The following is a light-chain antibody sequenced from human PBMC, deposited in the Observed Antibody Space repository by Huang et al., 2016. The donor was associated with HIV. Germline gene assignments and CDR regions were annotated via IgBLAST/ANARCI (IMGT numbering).Light chain of an antibody. CDR2: LGS. V-gene: IGKV2-28*01. Sequence: DIVMTQSPLSLPVTPGEPASISCRSSQSLLHSNGDNYLAWYRQKPGQSPPLLIYLGSNRASGVPDRFSGSGSGTDFTLKISRVEAEDVGVYYCMQALQTLLTFGGGTKVEIK. CDR3: MQALQTLLT. CDR1: QSLLHSNGDNY. J-gene: IGKJ4*01.